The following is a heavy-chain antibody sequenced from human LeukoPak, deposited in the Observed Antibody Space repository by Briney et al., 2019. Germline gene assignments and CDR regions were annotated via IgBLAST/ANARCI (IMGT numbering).Heavy chain of an antibody. J-gene: IGHJ6*02. V-gene: IGHV3-30*19. Sequence: GGSLRLSCAASGFDFSNYGMHWVRQAPGKGLEWVAVISHDGGNEYYADSVKGRFTISRDNSKNTLYLQMDSLRAEDTAVYYCAKDSSTSNPYYGLDVWGQGTTVTVSS. CDR2: ISHDGGNE. CDR3: AKDSSTSNPYYGLDV. D-gene: IGHD4-11*01. CDR1: GFDFSNYG.